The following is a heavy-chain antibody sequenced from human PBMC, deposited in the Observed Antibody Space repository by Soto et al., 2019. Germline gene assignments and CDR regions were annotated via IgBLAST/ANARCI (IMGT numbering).Heavy chain of an antibody. CDR3: AKDLEGYCSSTSCYTYFGLDV. Sequence: GGSLRLSCAASGFTFSSYGMHWVRQAPGKGLEWVAVISYDGSNKYYADSVKGRFTISRDNSKHTLFLQMNSLRPEDTAVYYCAKDLEGYCSSTSCYTYFGLDVWGQGTTVTVSS. D-gene: IGHD2-2*01. J-gene: IGHJ6*02. CDR2: ISYDGSNK. CDR1: GFTFSSYG. V-gene: IGHV3-30*18.